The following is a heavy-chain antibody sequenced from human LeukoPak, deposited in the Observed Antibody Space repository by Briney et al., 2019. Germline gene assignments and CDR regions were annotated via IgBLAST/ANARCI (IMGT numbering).Heavy chain of an antibody. CDR3: ARDLVAGTRVDY. D-gene: IGHD6-19*01. CDR2: IYSGGST. CDR1: GFTVSSNY. V-gene: IGHV3-66*01. J-gene: IGHJ4*02. Sequence: GGSLRLSCAAPGFTVSSNYMSWVRQAPGKGLEWVSVIYSGGSTYYADSVKGRFTISRDNSKNTLYLQMNSLRAEDTAVYYCARDLVAGTRVDYWGQGTLVTVSS.